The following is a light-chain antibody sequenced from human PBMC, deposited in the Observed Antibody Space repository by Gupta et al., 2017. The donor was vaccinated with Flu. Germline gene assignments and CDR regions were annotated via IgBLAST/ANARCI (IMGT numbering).Light chain of an antibody. J-gene: IGLJ1*01. V-gene: IGLV2-11*01. CDR2: DVS. Sequence: QSALTLPRSVSGSPGLGVTIPCTGTSSDDGGYNSVSWYQQNAGKAPKVMIYDVSNRPCGVPDRFFASKSGNTASLTISGLQAEDEADYYCCSYAGSYTRVFGSGTKVTVL. CDR3: CSYAGSYTRV. CDR1: SSDDGGYNS.